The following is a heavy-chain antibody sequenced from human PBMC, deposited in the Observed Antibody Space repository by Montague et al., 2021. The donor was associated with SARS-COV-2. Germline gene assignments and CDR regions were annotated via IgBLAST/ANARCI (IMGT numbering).Heavy chain of an antibody. J-gene: IGHJ3*02. D-gene: IGHD3-16*02. Sequence: SLRLSCAASGFTFSNYDMNWVRQAPGKGPEWISYISTSAYTTSYAGSVKGRFTISRDNGKNSLYLQMNSLRVEDTAVYYCTGDYRSIVGDGLDIWGQGTKVTVSS. CDR2: ISTSAYTT. CDR3: TGDYRSIVGDGLDI. V-gene: IGHV3-48*03. CDR1: GFTFSNYD.